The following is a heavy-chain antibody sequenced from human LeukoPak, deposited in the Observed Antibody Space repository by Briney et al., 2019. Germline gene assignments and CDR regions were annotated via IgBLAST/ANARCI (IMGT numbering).Heavy chain of an antibody. J-gene: IGHJ4*02. CDR3: AKSGYNRFDY. Sequence: GGSLRLSCAASGFTFSSYGMHWVRQAPGKGLEWVAFIRYDGSNKYYADSVKGRFTISRDNSKNTLYMQMNSLIAEDTAVYYCAKSGYNRFDYWGQGTRVTVSS. CDR1: GFTFSSYG. D-gene: IGHD5-24*01. CDR2: IRYDGSNK. V-gene: IGHV3-30*02.